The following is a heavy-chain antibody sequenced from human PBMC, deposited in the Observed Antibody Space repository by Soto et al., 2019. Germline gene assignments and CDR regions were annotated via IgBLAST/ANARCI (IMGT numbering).Heavy chain of an antibody. CDR1: GGSISSGDYY. D-gene: IGHD5-12*01. CDR3: ARLYTGYEALGY. Sequence: SETLSLTCPVSGGSISSGDYYCSWIRQPPGKGLEWIGYIYYSGSTYYNPSLKSRSTISIDTSKNQFFLDVDSVTAADTAVYYCARLYTGYEALGYWGQGTLVTVSS. J-gene: IGHJ4*02. V-gene: IGHV4-30-4*01. CDR2: IYYSGST.